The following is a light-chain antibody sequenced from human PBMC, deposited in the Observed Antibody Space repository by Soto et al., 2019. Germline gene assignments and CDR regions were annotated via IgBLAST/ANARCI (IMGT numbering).Light chain of an antibody. CDR3: QHYKMYSPWT. V-gene: IGKV1-5*03. CDR2: KAS. J-gene: IGKJ1*01. Sequence: DIQMTQSPSTLSASVGDRVTITCRASQSVSTWLAWYQQKPGKAPKLLIYKASNLQSGVPSRFSGSGSGTEFTLTISSLQPDDCATYYCQHYKMYSPWTFGQGT. CDR1: QSVSTW.